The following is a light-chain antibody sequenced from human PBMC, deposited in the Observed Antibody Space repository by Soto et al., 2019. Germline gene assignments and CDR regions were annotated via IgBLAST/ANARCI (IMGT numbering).Light chain of an antibody. J-gene: IGLJ1*01. CDR3: SSYRDSGSPYD. CDR2: DVS. CDR1: SSDIGGYRY. Sequence: QSALTQPASVSGSPGQSITISCSGTSSDIGGYRYVSWYQQHPGKAPKLMNYDVSKRPSGVSDRFTGSKSGNTASLTISGLQAEDEGDYYCSSYRDSGSPYDFGAGTKITVL. V-gene: IGLV2-14*03.